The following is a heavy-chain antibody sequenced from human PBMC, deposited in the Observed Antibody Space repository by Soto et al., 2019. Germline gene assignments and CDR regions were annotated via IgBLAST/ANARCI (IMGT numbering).Heavy chain of an antibody. CDR2: IIPIFGTA. J-gene: IGHJ6*02. CDR1: GGTFSSYA. V-gene: IGHV1-69*13. Sequence: VASVKVSCKASGGTFSSYAISWVRQAPGQGLEWMGGIIPIFGTANYAQKFQGRVTITADESTSTAYMELSSLRSEDTAVYYCAREGREGYYYYYGMDVWGQGTTVTVSS. CDR3: AREGREGYYYYYGMDV.